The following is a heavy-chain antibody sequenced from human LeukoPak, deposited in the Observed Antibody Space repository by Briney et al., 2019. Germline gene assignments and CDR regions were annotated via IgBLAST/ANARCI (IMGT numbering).Heavy chain of an antibody. V-gene: IGHV3-20*04. Sequence: GGSLRLSCAASGFTFDDSVMSWVRHAPGKGLEWVSSINWNGGSTGYADSVKGRFTISRDNAKNSLYLQMNSLRAEDTALYYCAKGGYYDLDAFDIWGQGTMVTVSS. CDR3: AKGGYYDLDAFDI. J-gene: IGHJ3*02. D-gene: IGHD1-26*01. CDR2: INWNGGST. CDR1: GFTFDDSV.